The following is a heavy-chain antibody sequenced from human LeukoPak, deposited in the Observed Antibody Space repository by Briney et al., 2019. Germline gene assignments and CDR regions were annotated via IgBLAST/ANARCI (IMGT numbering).Heavy chain of an antibody. J-gene: IGHJ3*02. Sequence: GASVKVSCKASGYTFTGYDIHWVRQAPGEGLDWMGRINPNNGGTNYAQKFQGRVTMTRDMSMSTAYMELSRLRSDDTAVYYCAGEDNSSGYRPFDIWGQGTMVTVPS. CDR2: INPNNGGT. D-gene: IGHD3-22*01. V-gene: IGHV1-2*06. CDR1: GYTFTGYD. CDR3: AGEDNSSGYRPFDI.